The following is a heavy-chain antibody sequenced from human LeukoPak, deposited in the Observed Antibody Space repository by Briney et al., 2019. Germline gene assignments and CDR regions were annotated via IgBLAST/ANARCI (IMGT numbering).Heavy chain of an antibody. CDR1: GYTFSDYY. D-gene: IGHD3-10*01. CDR2: INPNSGGT. CDR3: ARVLPDGSGSSHWAFDY. J-gene: IGHJ4*02. Sequence: ASVKVSCKASGYTFSDYYLHWVRQAPGQGLEWMGWINPNSGGTNYAQKFQGRVTMTRDTSISTAYMELSRLRSDDTAVYYCARVLPDGSGSSHWAFDYWGQGTLVTVSS. V-gene: IGHV1-2*02.